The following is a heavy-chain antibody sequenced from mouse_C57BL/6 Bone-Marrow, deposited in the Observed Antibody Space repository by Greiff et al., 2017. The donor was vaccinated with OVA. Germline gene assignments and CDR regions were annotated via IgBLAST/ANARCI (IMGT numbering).Heavy chain of an antibody. D-gene: IGHD1-1*01. CDR3: ARCATVVATNAMDY. CDR1: GYTFTSYG. J-gene: IGHJ4*01. V-gene: IGHV1-81*01. CDR2: IYPRSGNT. Sequence: VKLMESGAELARPGASVKLSCKASGYTFTSYGISWVKQRTGQGLEWIGEIYPRSGNTYYNEKFKGKATLTADKSSSTAYMELRSLTSEDTAIYYCARCATVVATNAMDYWGQGTSVTVSS.